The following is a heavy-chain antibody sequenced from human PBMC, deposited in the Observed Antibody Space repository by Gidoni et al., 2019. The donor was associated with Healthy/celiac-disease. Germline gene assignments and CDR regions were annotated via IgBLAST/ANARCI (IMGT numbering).Heavy chain of an antibody. D-gene: IGHD5-18*01. CDR2: ISGSGGST. V-gene: IGHV3-23*01. CDR1: GFTFRSYA. Sequence: EVQLLESGGGLVQPGGSLRLSCAASGFTFRSYAMSWVRQAPGKGLEWVSAISGSGGSTYYADSVKGRFTISRDNSKNTLYLQMNSLRAEDTAVYYCAKDPRPKDTAMAGGFDYWGQGTLVTVSS. J-gene: IGHJ4*02. CDR3: AKDPRPKDTAMAGGFDY.